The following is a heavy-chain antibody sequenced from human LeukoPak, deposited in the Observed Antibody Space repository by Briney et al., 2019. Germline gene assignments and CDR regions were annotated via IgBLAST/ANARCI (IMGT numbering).Heavy chain of an antibody. D-gene: IGHD2-2*01. CDR1: GITLNDLS. V-gene: IGHV1-24*01. CDR2: FDPEDGET. J-gene: IGHJ5*02. CDR3: AREEPAANNWFDP. Sequence: ASVKVSCKVSGITLNDLSIQWVRQAPGKGLEWMGGFDPEDGETIYAPKFQARVTMTQDTYEDTAYMELSSLRSEDTAVYYCAREEPAANNWFDPWGQGTLVTVSS.